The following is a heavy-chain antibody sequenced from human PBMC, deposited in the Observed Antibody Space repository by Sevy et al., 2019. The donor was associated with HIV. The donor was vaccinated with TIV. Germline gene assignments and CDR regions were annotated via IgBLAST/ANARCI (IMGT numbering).Heavy chain of an antibody. CDR1: GFTLRDHW. CDR2: IKQDGSAK. D-gene: IGHD5-12*01. V-gene: IGHV3-7*03. Sequence: GGSLRLSCTASGFTLRDHWMTWVRQAPGQGLQWVANIKQDGSAKYYADSVNGRFTISRDNAKKSLYLQMDSLRAEDTAVSYCVRDSWLRPSNSPYYFDFWGQGTLVTVSS. CDR3: VRDSWLRPSNSPYYFDF. J-gene: IGHJ4*02.